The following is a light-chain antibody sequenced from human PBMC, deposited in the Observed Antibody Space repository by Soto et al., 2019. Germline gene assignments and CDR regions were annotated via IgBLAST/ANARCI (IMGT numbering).Light chain of an antibody. CDR2: DAS. J-gene: IGKJ5*01. Sequence: DIQLTQSPTFLSASVGDRVTITCRASQGISSYLAWYQQEPGIAPKLLIYDASNLQFGVPSRFSGSGSGTEFTLTISSLQPEDSATYYCQQLYSYPITFGQGTRLEIK. V-gene: IGKV1-9*01. CDR3: QQLYSYPIT. CDR1: QGISSY.